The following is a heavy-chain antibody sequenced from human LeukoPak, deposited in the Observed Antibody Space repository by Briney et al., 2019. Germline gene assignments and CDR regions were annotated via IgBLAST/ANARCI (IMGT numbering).Heavy chain of an antibody. J-gene: IGHJ5*02. D-gene: IGHD5-12*01. Sequence: GGSLRLSCAASGNYWMHWVRQAPGKGLEWVSSVSGSGDNTYFADSVRGRFTVSRDNSKNTLYLQMNSLRAEDTAVYYCTKDRGGGYYNWFDPWGQGTLVTVSS. CDR1: GNYW. CDR2: VSGSGDNT. V-gene: IGHV3-23*01. CDR3: TKDRGGGYYNWFDP.